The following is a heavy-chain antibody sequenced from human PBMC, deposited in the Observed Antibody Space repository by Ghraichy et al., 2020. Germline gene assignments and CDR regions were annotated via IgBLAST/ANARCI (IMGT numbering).Heavy chain of an antibody. Sequence: ESLNISCTVSGGSVSSGSYYWSWIRQPPGKGLEWIGYIYYSGSTNYNPSLKSRVTISVDTSKNQFSLKLSSVTAADTAVYYCAGSRGNVLLWFGELFKGGDAFDIWGQGTMVTVSS. CDR2: IYYSGST. J-gene: IGHJ3*02. CDR3: AGSRGNVLLWFGELFKGGDAFDI. D-gene: IGHD3-10*01. V-gene: IGHV4-61*01. CDR1: GGSVSSGSYY.